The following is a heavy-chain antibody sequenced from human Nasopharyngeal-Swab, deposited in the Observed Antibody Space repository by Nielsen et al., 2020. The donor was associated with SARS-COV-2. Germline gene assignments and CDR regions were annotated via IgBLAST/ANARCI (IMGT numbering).Heavy chain of an antibody. CDR3: ARVDTMVRGVIRKGYYYGMDV. CDR2: INHSGST. Sequence: SETLSLTCAVYGGSFSSYYWSWIRQPPGKGLEWIGEINHSGSTNYNPSLKSRVTISVDTSKNQFSLKLSSVTAADTAVYYCARVDTMVRGVIRKGYYYGMDVWGQGTTVTVSS. D-gene: IGHD3-10*01. J-gene: IGHJ6*02. CDR1: GGSFSSYY. V-gene: IGHV4-34*01.